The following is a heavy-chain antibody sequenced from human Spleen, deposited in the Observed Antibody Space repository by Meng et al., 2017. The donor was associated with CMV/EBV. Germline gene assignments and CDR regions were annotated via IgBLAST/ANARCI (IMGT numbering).Heavy chain of an antibody. V-gene: IGHV3-74*01. D-gene: IGHD1-26*01. CDR2: IDNNGRST. Sequence: VQVVEAWGGLVPPGGSLRLSCAVSGFTLRSYWMHWVRLAPGKGLEWVSRIDNNGRSTSYADSVKGRFTISRDTAKNTLYLQMNSLRVEDTAVYYCARGVGESLGWEMGYWGQGTLVTVSS. CDR3: ARGVGESLGWEMGY. CDR1: GFTLRSYW. J-gene: IGHJ4*02.